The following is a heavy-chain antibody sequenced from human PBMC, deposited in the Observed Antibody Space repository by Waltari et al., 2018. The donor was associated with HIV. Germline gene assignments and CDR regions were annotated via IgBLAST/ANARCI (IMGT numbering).Heavy chain of an antibody. CDR3: ARGYSSSRWIPLYH. Sequence: QVQLVESGGGVVQPGTSLTLSCAVAGFTCRNFAIHWVRQSPGKGLEWLAVFWSDGVEISYANSVKGRFTISKDSSQKTLYLHLTSLRAEDTALYYCARGYSSSRWIPLYHWGRGTLVTVSS. CDR1: GFTCRNFA. CDR2: FWSDGVEI. V-gene: IGHV3-33*01. J-gene: IGHJ4*02. D-gene: IGHD4-4*01.